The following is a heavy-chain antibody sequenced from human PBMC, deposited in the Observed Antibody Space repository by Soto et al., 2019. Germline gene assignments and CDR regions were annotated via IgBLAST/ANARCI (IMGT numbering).Heavy chain of an antibody. V-gene: IGHV4-59*08. CDR1: GGSMISYY. J-gene: IGHJ5*01. D-gene: IGHD1-26*01. Sequence: SETLSLTCTVYGGSMISYYWSWIRQPPGRGLEWIGFIYYAGSTKYNPSLNSRVTISVDTSKNQFSLTVTSVTAADTAVYYCARVQYSRDGYTEFFDSWGQGTLVTVSS. CDR3: ARVQYSRDGYTEFFDS. CDR2: IYYAGST.